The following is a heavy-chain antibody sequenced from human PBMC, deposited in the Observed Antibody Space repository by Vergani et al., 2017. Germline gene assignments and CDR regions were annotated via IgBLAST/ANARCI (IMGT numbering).Heavy chain of an antibody. J-gene: IGHJ3*02. CDR2: IYTSGST. D-gene: IGHD3-3*01. CDR3: ARGRYYDFWSGFSGDAFDI. V-gene: IGHV4-61*02. Sequence: QVQLQESGPGLVKPSQTLSLTCTVSGGSLSSGSYYWSWIRQPAGKGLEWIGRIYTSGSTNYNPSLKSRVTISVDTSKNQFSLKLSSVTAADTAVYYCARGRYYDFWSGFSGDAFDIWGQGTMVTVSS. CDR1: GGSLSSGSYY.